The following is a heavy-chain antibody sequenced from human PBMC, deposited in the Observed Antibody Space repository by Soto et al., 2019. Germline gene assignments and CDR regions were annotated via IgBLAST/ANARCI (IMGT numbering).Heavy chain of an antibody. CDR3: AKWTAQGKTIAARPRSNWGKDAFDV. CDR2: MYYSGTT. CDR1: GGSISSGNYF. V-gene: IGHV4-31*03. Sequence: PSETLSLTCTVSGGSISSGNYFWSWIRQHPGKGLEWIGFMYYSGTTHYNPSLKSRVTISVDTSRNQFSLKLSSVTAADTAVYYCAKWTAQGKTIAARPRSNWGKDAFDVWGQGTMVT. D-gene: IGHD6-6*01. J-gene: IGHJ3*01.